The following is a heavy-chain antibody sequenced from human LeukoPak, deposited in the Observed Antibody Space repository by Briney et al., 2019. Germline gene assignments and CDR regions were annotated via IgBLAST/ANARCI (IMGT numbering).Heavy chain of an antibody. CDR2: IYYSGST. J-gene: IGHJ3*02. CDR1: GGSISSYY. CDR3: AGDSSGYYPLDAFDI. Sequence: SETLSLTCTVSGGSISSYYWSWIRQPPGKGLEWIGYIYYSGSTNYNPSLKSRVTISVDTSKNQFSLKLSSVTAADTAVYYCAGDSSGYYPLDAFDIWGQGTMVTVSS. D-gene: IGHD3-22*01. V-gene: IGHV4-59*01.